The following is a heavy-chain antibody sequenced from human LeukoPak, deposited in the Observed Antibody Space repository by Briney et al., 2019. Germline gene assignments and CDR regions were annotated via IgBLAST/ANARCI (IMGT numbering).Heavy chain of an antibody. V-gene: IGHV1-18*01. Sequence: ASVKVSCKASGYTFTSYGISWVRRAPGQGLEWMGWISAYNGNTNYAQKLQGRVTMTTDTSTSTAYMELRSLRSDDTAVYYCARATITIFGVVINLDYWGQGTLVTVSS. D-gene: IGHD3-3*01. CDR3: ARATITIFGVVINLDY. J-gene: IGHJ4*02. CDR2: ISAYNGNT. CDR1: GYTFTSYG.